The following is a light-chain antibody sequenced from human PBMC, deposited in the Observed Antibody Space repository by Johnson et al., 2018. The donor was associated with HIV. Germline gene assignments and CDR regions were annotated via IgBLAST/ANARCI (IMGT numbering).Light chain of an antibody. CDR3: GTWDGSLSAGGV. CDR1: SSDMGNYA. Sequence: QPVLTQPPSVSAAPGQKVTISCSGSSSDMGNYAVSWYQQLPGTAPKLLIYEHDRRPSGIPDRFSGSKSGTSATLDIPGLQTGDEADYYCGTWDGSLSAGGVFGTGTRLTVL. CDR2: EHD. V-gene: IGLV1-51*02. J-gene: IGLJ1*01.